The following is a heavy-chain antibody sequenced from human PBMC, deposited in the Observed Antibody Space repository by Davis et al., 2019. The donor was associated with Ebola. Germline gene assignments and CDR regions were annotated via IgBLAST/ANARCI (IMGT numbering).Heavy chain of an antibody. D-gene: IGHD6-6*01. CDR1: GYTFIDHC. J-gene: IGHJ5*01. V-gene: IGHV1-2*06. CDR2: INPNSGGT. Sequence: ASVKVSCKASGYTFIDHCIHWVRLAPGQGLEWMGRINPNSGGTRYAQNFQGRVAMTRDTSISTVYMELSSLGSDDTAVYYCARDNSDSSAYSWMDSWGQGTLVSVSS. CDR3: ARDNSDSSAYSWMDS.